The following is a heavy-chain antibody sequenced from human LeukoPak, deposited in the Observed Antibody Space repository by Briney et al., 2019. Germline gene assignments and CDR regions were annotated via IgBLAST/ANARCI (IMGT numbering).Heavy chain of an antibody. CDR3: ASENSSGSTTDFDY. Sequence: PSETLSLTCSVSGGSISSSSYYWGWIRQPPGKGLEWIGSIYYSGSTYYNPSLKSRVTISVDTSKNQFSLKLSSVTAADTAVYYCASENSSGSTTDFDYWGQGALVTVSS. CDR2: IYYSGST. D-gene: IGHD6-19*01. CDR1: GGSISSSSYY. J-gene: IGHJ4*02. V-gene: IGHV4-39*07.